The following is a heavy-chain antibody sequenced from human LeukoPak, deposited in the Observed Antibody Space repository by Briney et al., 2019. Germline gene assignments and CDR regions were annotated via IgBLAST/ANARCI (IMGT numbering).Heavy chain of an antibody. Sequence: GASVKVSCKASGDTFTSYYMHWVRQAPGQGLEWMGIINPSGGSTSYAQKFQGRVTMTTDTSTSTAYMELRSLRSDDTAVYYCARVGLYCSSTSCYSRKGIDYWGQGTLVTVSS. CDR3: ARVGLYCSSTSCYSRKGIDY. J-gene: IGHJ4*02. D-gene: IGHD2-2*02. V-gene: IGHV1-46*01. CDR1: GDTFTSYY. CDR2: INPSGGST.